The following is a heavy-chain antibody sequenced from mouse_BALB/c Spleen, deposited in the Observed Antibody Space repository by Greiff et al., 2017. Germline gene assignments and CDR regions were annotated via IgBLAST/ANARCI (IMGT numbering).Heavy chain of an antibody. CDR3: ARRWGDYGDWYFDV. CDR2: ISSGGGST. J-gene: IGHJ1*01. D-gene: IGHD2-4*01. V-gene: IGHV5-12-1*01. Sequence: EVKVVESGGGLVKPGGSLKLSCAASGFAFSSYDMSWVRQTPEKRLEWVAYISSGGGSTYYPDTVKGRFTISRDNAKNTLYLQMSSLKSEDTAMYYCARRWGDYGDWYFDVWGAGTTVTVSS. CDR1: GFAFSSYD.